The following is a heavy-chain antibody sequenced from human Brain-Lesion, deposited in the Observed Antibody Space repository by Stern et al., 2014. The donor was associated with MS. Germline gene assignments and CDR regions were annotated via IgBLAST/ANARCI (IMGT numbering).Heavy chain of an antibody. Sequence: MQLVESGAELKKPGSSVKVSCKASGGTFSSYTVSWVRQAPGQGLEWMGKIIPILGVANYAPKFQGRVTITADKFTGTAYMEVTSLRSEDTAIYYCTTSPYGLDAWGQGTTVTGSS. CDR1: GGTFSSYT. CDR2: IIPILGVA. V-gene: IGHV1-69*09. D-gene: IGHD1-14*01. CDR3: TTSPYGLDA. J-gene: IGHJ6*02.